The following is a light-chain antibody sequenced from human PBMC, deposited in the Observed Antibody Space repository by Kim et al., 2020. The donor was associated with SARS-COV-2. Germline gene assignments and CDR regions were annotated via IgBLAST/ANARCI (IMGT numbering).Light chain of an antibody. CDR2: DVS. CDR1: QSIRAY. V-gene: IGKV3-11*01. J-gene: IGKJ4*01. Sequence: PGERATLSCRASQSIRAYLGSYQQKPGHAPRLLIHDVSSSGTGSPARFSGDGSGTDFTLTISSLEPEDVAVYYCQQRYSWPPTFGGGTKVDIK. CDR3: QQRYSWPPT.